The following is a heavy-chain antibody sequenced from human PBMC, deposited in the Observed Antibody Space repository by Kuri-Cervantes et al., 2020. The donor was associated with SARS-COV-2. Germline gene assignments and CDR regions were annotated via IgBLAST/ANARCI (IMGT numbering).Heavy chain of an antibody. V-gene: IGHV3-30-3*01. CDR2: ISYDGGNK. Sequence: GESLKISCAASGFTFSSYAMHWVRQAPGKGLQWVAVISYDGGNKYYTDSVKGRFTISRDNSKNTLYLQMNSLRAEDTAVYYCAKWFYQVAWFDPWGQGTLVTVSS. D-gene: IGHD3-22*01. CDR1: GFTFSSYA. J-gene: IGHJ5*02. CDR3: AKWFYQVAWFDP.